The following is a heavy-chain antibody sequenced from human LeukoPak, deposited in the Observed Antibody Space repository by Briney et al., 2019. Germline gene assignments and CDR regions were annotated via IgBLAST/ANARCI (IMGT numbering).Heavy chain of an antibody. CDR3: ARDYDSSGYSGDAFDI. CDR2: INHSGST. D-gene: IGHD3-22*01. Sequence: PSETLSLTCAVYGGSFSGYYWSWIRQPPGKGLEWIGEINHSGSTNYNPSLKSRVTISVDTSKNQFSLKLSSVTAADTAVYYCARDYDSSGYSGDAFDIWGQGTMVTVSS. J-gene: IGHJ3*02. V-gene: IGHV4-34*01. CDR1: GGSFSGYY.